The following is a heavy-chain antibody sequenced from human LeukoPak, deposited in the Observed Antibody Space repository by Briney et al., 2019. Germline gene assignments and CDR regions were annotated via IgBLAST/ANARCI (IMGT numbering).Heavy chain of an antibody. Sequence: ASVKVSCKASGYTFSNYYIHGLRQAPGQGLAWMGLINPSGGSTKYAQKFQGRVTMTTHTSTSTVYMDMSSLTSEDTAVYYCARDREERWMQLPGEYWGQGTVVTVSS. CDR3: ARDREERWMQLPGEY. CDR1: GYTFSNYY. D-gene: IGHD5-18*01. V-gene: IGHV1-46*01. CDR2: INPSGGST. J-gene: IGHJ4*02.